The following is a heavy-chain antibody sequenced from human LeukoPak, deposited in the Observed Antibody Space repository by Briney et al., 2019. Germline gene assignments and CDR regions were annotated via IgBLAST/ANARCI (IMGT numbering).Heavy chain of an antibody. CDR2: IYYSGST. Sequence: SSQTLSLTCTVSGGSISSSSYSWGWIRQPPGKGLEWIGSIYYSGSTYYNPSLKSRVTISVDTSKNQFSLKLSSVTAADTAVYYCAISTQHSRGPHQLGFDYWGQGTLVTVSS. V-gene: IGHV4-39*01. CDR3: AISTQHSRGPHQLGFDY. CDR1: GGSISSSSYS. J-gene: IGHJ4*02. D-gene: IGHD6-19*01.